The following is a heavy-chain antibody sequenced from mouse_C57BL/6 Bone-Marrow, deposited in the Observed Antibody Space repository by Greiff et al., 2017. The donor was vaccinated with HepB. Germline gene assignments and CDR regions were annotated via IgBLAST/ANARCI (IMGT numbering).Heavy chain of an antibody. CDR1: GYTFTDYN. D-gene: IGHD2-3*01. V-gene: IGHV1-22*01. J-gene: IGHJ1*03. Sequence: EVQLQQSGPELVKPGASVKMSCKASGYTFTDYNMHWVKQSHGKSLEWIGYINPNNGGTSYNQKFKGKATLTVNKSSSTAYMELRSLTSEDSAVYYCARIYDPPRYFDVWGTGTTVTVSS. CDR3: ARIYDPPRYFDV. CDR2: INPNNGGT.